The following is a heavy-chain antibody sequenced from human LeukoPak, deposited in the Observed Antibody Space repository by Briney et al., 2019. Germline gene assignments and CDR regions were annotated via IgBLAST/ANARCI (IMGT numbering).Heavy chain of an antibody. CDR1: GGSITQTSY. J-gene: IGHJ4*02. CDR2: VNLQGST. CDR3: AREGGPYRPLDY. Sequence: SGTLSLTCGVSGGSITQTSYWTWVRQPPGKGLEWIGEVNLQGSTNCNPSLMGRVAISVDKSENHVSLQLTSVTAADTAVYYCAREGGPYRPLDYSGQGTLVTVSS. V-gene: IGHV4-4*02.